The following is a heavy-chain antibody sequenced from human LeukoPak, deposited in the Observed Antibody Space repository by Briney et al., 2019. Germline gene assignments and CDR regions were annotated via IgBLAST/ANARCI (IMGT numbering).Heavy chain of an antibody. Sequence: PGGSLRLSCPASGFTFASYSMNWVRQAPGKGLEWVSSISGDSTYIYNAGSVKGRFTISRDNAQASLYLQMISLRADDTAVYYCARVSGRLERQSDLDYWGQGTLVIVSS. J-gene: IGHJ4*02. V-gene: IGHV3-21*01. CDR3: ARVSGRLERQSDLDY. CDR2: ISGDSTYI. D-gene: IGHD1-1*01. CDR1: GFTFASYS.